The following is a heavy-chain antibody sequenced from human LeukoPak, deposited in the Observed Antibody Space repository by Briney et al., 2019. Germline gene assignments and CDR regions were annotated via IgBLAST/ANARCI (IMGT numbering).Heavy chain of an antibody. CDR3: ARDSSGWYSVPEYFQH. Sequence: PGGSLRLSCAASGFTFSSYEMNWVRQAPGKGLEWVSYISSSGSTIYYADSVKGRFTISRDNAKNSLYLQMNSLRAEDTAVYYCARDSSGWYSVPEYFQHWGQGTLVTVSS. D-gene: IGHD6-19*01. J-gene: IGHJ1*01. CDR1: GFTFSSYE. V-gene: IGHV3-48*03. CDR2: ISSSGSTI.